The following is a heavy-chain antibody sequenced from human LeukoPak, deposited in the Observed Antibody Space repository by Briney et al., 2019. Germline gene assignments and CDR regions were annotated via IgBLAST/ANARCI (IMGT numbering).Heavy chain of an antibody. D-gene: IGHD3-10*01. CDR2: ISSSSSYI. CDR3: ARIGNYYGSPGYGMDV. CDR1: GFTFSSYS. Sequence: GGSLRLSCAASGFTFSSYSMNWVRQAPGKGLEWVSSISSSSSYIYYADSVKGRFTISRDNAKNSLYLQMNSLRAEDTAVYYCARIGNYYGSPGYGMDVWGQGTTVTVSS. J-gene: IGHJ6*02. V-gene: IGHV3-21*01.